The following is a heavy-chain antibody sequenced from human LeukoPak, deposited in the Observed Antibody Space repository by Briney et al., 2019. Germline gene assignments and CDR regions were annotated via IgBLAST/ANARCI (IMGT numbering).Heavy chain of an antibody. D-gene: IGHD3-22*01. CDR1: GFTFRSYA. Sequence: GGSLRLSCAASGFTFRSYAMSWVRQAPGKGLEWVSTISGSGGATYYADSVKGRFTISRDNSKNTLYVQMNSLRAEDTAVYYCARELGYDSSGYYYTGPRRYYYYYMDVWGKGTTVTVSS. V-gene: IGHV3-23*01. CDR3: ARELGYDSSGYYYTGPRRYYYYYMDV. CDR2: ISGSGGAT. J-gene: IGHJ6*03.